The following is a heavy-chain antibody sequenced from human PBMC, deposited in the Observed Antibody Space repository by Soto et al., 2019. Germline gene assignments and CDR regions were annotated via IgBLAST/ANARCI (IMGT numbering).Heavy chain of an antibody. CDR3: ARTLAGSYGY. D-gene: IGHD1-26*01. Sequence: SQTLSLTCAISGDSVSSKSAAWNWIRQSPSRGLEWLGRTYYRSKWSTDYAVSVKGRITVNPDTSKNQFSLHLNSVTPEDTAVYYCARTLAGSYGYWGQGTLVTVSS. CDR2: TYYRSKWST. V-gene: IGHV6-1*01. J-gene: IGHJ4*02. CDR1: GDSVSSKSAA.